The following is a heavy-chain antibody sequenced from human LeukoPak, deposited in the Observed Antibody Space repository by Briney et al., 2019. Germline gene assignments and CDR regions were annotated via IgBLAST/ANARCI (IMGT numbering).Heavy chain of an antibody. D-gene: IGHD3-22*01. CDR2: IIPIFGTA. V-gene: IGHV1-69*01. CDR3: ARDRGYDSSGYYLSLGAFGI. CDR1: GGTFSSYA. J-gene: IGHJ3*02. Sequence: SVKVSCKASGGTFSSYAISWVRQAPGQGLEWMGGIIPIFGTANYAQKFQGRVTITADESTSTAYMELSSLRSEDTAVYYCARDRGYDSSGYYLSLGAFGIWGQGTMVTVSS.